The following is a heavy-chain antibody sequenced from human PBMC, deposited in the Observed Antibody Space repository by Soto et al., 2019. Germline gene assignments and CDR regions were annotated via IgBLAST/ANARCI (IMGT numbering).Heavy chain of an antibody. J-gene: IGHJ5*02. CDR3: GRDVAAADP. D-gene: IGHD6-25*01. Sequence: QVQLVQSGAEEKKPGASVKVSCKASGYTFTSYAMHWVRQAPGQRLEWMGWINAGNGNTKHSQKLQGRVTITRDTSASTAYMELSSLRSEDTAVYYCGRDVAAADPWGQGTLVTVSS. CDR2: INAGNGNT. CDR1: GYTFTSYA. V-gene: IGHV1-3*05.